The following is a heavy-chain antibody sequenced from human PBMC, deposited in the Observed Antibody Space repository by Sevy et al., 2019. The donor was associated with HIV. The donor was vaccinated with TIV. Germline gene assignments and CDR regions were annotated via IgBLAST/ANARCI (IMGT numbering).Heavy chain of an antibody. CDR3: AGENAWGRGYS. CDR1: GGSITSLY. J-gene: IGHJ4*02. CDR2: IYYNGHI. D-gene: IGHD1-26*01. Sequence: SEILSFTCTVSGGSITSLYWNWIRQPPGKGLEWIANIYYNGHINYNPSLKSRVTLSLDTSKNQFSLRLSSVTAADTAMYYCAGENAWGRGYSWGQGTLVTVSS. V-gene: IGHV4-59*08.